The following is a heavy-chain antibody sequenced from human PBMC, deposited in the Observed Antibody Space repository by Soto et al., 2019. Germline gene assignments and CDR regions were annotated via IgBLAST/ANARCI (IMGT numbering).Heavy chain of an antibody. CDR3: ARDDGKQWLIRKVDY. CDR2: ISYDGSNK. Sequence: GGSLRLSCAASGFTFRSYGMHWVRQAPGKGLEWVAVISYDGSNKYYADSVKGRFTISRDNSKNTLYLQMNSLRAEDTAVYYCARDDGKQWLIRKVDYWGQGTLVTVSS. CDR1: GFTFRSYG. D-gene: IGHD6-19*01. J-gene: IGHJ4*02. V-gene: IGHV3-33*01.